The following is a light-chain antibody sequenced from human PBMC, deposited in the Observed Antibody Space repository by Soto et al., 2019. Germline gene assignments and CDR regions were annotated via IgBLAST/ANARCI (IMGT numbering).Light chain of an antibody. CDR2: EVS. CDR3: SSYAGSNNVV. V-gene: IGLV2-8*01. J-gene: IGLJ2*01. Sequence: QSALTQPPSASGSPGQSVTMSCTGTSRDVAGYDYVSWYQQHPGKAPKLMIYEVSKRPSGVPDRFSGSKSGNTASLTVSGLQAEDEADYYCSSYAGSNNVVFGGGTKLTVL. CDR1: SRDVAGYDY.